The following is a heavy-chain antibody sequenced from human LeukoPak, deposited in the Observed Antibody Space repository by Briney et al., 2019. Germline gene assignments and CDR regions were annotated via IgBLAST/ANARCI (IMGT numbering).Heavy chain of an antibody. V-gene: IGHV3-11*01. Sequence: GGSLRLSCAASGFTFSDYYMSWLRRAPGKGLEWVSYISSSGSTIYYADSVKGRFTISRDNAKNSLYLQMNSLRAEDTAVYYCAREFHYYDSSGGDFDYWGQGTLVTVSS. J-gene: IGHJ4*02. D-gene: IGHD3-22*01. CDR3: AREFHYYDSSGGDFDY. CDR1: GFTFSDYY. CDR2: ISSSGSTI.